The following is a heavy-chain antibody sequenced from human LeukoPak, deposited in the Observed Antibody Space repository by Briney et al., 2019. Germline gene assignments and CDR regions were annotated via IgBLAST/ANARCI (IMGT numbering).Heavy chain of an antibody. CDR2: ISYDGSNK. CDR1: AFTISSYG. J-gene: IGHJ4*01. Sequence: PGGSLRLSCAASAFTISSYGMHWVRQAPGKGLEWVAVISYDGSNKYYADSVKGRFTISRDNSKNMLYLQMNSLRAEDTAVYYCAKDPFDYWGHGTLVTVSS. V-gene: IGHV3-30*18. CDR3: AKDPFDY.